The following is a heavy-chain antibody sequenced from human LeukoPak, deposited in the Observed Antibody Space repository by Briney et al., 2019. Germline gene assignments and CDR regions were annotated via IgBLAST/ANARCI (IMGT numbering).Heavy chain of an antibody. CDR1: GFTFSSYW. J-gene: IGHJ3*02. V-gene: IGHV3-7*05. Sequence: GGSLRLSCAASGFTFSSYWMSWVRQAPGKGLEWVANIKQDGREKYYVDSVKGRFTISRDNAKNSLYLQMNSLRAKDTAVYYCARDYDSSGYSDAFDIWGQGTMVAVSS. CDR3: ARDYDSSGYSDAFDI. D-gene: IGHD3-22*01. CDR2: IKQDGREK.